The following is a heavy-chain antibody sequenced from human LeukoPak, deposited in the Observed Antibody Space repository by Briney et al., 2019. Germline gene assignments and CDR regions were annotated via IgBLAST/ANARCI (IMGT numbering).Heavy chain of an antibody. CDR1: GFTFSMYA. CDR3: VNYGMDV. J-gene: IGHJ6*02. Sequence: LTGGSLRLSCAASGFTFSMYAMHWVRQAPGKGLEYVSAISSDGGSTYYANSVKGRFTISRDNSKNTLYLQMGSRRAEDMSVYYCVNYGMDVWGQGTTVTVSS. CDR2: ISSDGGST. V-gene: IGHV3-64*01.